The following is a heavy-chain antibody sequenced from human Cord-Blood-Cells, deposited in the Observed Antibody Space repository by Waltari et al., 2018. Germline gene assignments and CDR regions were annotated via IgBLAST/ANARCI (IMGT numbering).Heavy chain of an antibody. Sequence: QVQLVQSGAEVKKPGSSVKVSCKASGGTFSRYAISWVLQAPGQGLEWMGGIITIFGTANYAQKFQGRVTITADESTSTAYMELSSLRSEDTAVYYCARGGGYSYGFAFDIWGQGTMVTVSS. CDR1: GGTFSRYA. V-gene: IGHV1-69*01. CDR3: ARGGGYSYGFAFDI. CDR2: IITIFGTA. D-gene: IGHD5-18*01. J-gene: IGHJ3*02.